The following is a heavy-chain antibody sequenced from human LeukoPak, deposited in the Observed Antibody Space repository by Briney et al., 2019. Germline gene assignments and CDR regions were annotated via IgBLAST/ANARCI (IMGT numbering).Heavy chain of an antibody. D-gene: IGHD2-2*01. CDR3: ARRQGCSSSSCPPDY. CDR2: IYPGDSDT. Sequence: RGESLKISCRGSGYRFTTYWIGWVRQMPGKGLEWMGIIYPGDSDTRYTPSFQGQVTMSADKSINTAYLQWSSLRASDTAMYYCARRQGCSSSSCPPDYWGQGTLVTVSP. J-gene: IGHJ4*02. V-gene: IGHV5-51*01. CDR1: GYRFTTYW.